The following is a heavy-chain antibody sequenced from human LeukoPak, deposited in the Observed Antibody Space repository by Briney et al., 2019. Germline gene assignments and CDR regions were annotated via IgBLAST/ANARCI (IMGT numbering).Heavy chain of an antibody. D-gene: IGHD4/OR15-4a*01. V-gene: IGHV3-53*01. J-gene: IGHJ4*02. CDR1: GFTFSQYG. CDR2: IYSDNT. Sequence: GGSLRLSCAASGFTFSQYGMSWVRQAPGKGLEWVSFIYSDNTHYSDSVKGRFTISRDNSKNTLYLQMNSLRAEDTAVYYCARRAGAYSHPYDYWGQGTLVTVSS. CDR3: ARRAGAYSHPYDY.